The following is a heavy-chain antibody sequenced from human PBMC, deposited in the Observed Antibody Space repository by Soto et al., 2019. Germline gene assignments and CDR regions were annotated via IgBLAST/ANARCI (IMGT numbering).Heavy chain of an antibody. V-gene: IGHV3-33*03. CDR3: ASSIN. CDR1: GFPFSSYG. CDR2: IWYDGSKK. J-gene: IGHJ4*02. Sequence: PGGSLRLSCAASGFPFSSYGMHWVRQAPGKGLDWVGVIWYDGSKKDYAESVKGRFTISRDNSKNMLYLQMNSLRADDTAVYYCASSINWGQGTLVTVPS.